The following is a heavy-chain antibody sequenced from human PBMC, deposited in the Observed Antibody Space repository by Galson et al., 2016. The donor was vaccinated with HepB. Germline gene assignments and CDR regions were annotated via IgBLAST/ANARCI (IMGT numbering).Heavy chain of an antibody. J-gene: IGHJ4*02. Sequence: SLRLSCAASGFNFISYPMNWVRQAPGKGLEWVASITSSSRHIDYVDSVTGRFTISRDNAKNSLYLQMNSLRAEDTAVYYCARDFIPYGSRIRLGFFDYWGQGTLVTVSS. CDR3: ARDFIPYGSRIRLGFFDY. CDR1: GFNFISYP. D-gene: IGHD3-10*01. V-gene: IGHV3-21*01. CDR2: ITSSSRHI.